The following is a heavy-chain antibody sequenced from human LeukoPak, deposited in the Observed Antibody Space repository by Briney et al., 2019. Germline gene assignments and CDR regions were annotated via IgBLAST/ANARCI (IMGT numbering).Heavy chain of an antibody. J-gene: IGHJ4*02. V-gene: IGHV4-34*01. D-gene: IGHD3-22*01. CDR1: GGSFSGYY. Sequence: SETLSLTCAVYGGSFSGYYWSWIRQPPGKGLEWIGEINHSGSTNYNPSLKSRVTISVDTSKNQFSLKLSSVTAADTAVYYCARGFQYYHDSSGYYYPFDYWGQGTLVTVSS. CDR2: INHSGST. CDR3: ARGFQYYHDSSGYYYPFDY.